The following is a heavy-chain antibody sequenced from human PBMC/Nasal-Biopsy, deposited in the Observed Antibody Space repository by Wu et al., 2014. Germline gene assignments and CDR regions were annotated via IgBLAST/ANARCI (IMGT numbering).Heavy chain of an antibody. CDR3: ARVLGWSTSSVFDI. J-gene: IGHJ3*02. D-gene: IGHD4-23*01. Sequence: TLSLTCTVSGGSISSGDYYWSWIRQPPGKGLEWIGYIYYSGSTYYNPSLKSRVTISVDTSKNQFSLKLSSVTAADTAVYYCARVLGWSTSSVFDIWGQGTMVTVSS. V-gene: IGHV4-30-4*01. CDR1: GGSISSGDYY. CDR2: IYYSGST.